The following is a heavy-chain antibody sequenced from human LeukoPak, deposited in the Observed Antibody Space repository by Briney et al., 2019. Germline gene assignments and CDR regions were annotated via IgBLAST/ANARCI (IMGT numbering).Heavy chain of an antibody. CDR3: ARHSEFYYYGTASYYITWFDP. CDR1: GGSISINNYY. J-gene: IGHJ5*02. V-gene: IGHV4-39*01. Sequence: PSETLSLTCTVSGGSISINNYYWAWIRQPQGKGLEWIGRIIYSGNTHYNASLRSRVTITVDTSRNQFSLKLSSVSAADTAVYYCARHSEFYYYGTASYYITWFDPWGQGTQVSVSS. D-gene: IGHD3-10*01. CDR2: IIYSGNT.